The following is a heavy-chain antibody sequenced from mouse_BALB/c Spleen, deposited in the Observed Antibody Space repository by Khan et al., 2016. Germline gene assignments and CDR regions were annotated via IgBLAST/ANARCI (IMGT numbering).Heavy chain of an antibody. J-gene: IGHJ4*01. Sequence: VQLKQSGPGLVAPSQSLSITCTVSGFSLTSYGVHWVRQPPGKGLEWLVVIWSDGSTTYNSALKYRLSISKDNSKSQVFLKMKSLQTDDTAMYYGARSDDGGGAMDYWGQGTSVTVPS. CDR1: GFSLTSYG. D-gene: IGHD2-3*01. CDR2: IWSDGST. CDR3: ARSDDGGGAMDY. V-gene: IGHV2-6*02.